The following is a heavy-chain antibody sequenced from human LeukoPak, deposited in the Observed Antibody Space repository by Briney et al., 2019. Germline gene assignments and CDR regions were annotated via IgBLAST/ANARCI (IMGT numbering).Heavy chain of an antibody. D-gene: IGHD5-24*01. CDR3: AKAAVITGGLYYFDY. Sequence: PGGSLRLSCAASGFTFSSYAMSWVRLAPGKGLEWVSGISGTGGSIYYADSVKGRFTISRDNSKNTLYLQMNSLRAEDTAVYYCAKAAVITGGLYYFDYWGQGTLVTVSS. V-gene: IGHV3-23*01. J-gene: IGHJ4*02. CDR2: ISGTGGSI. CDR1: GFTFSSYA.